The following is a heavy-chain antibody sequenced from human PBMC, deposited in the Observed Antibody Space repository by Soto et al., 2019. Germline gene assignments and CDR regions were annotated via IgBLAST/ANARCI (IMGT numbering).Heavy chain of an antibody. CDR3: AKDRWGYGDSPGRGNYYYYGMDV. V-gene: IGHV3-30*18. Sequence: QVQLVESGGGVVQPGRSLRLSCAASGFTFSSYGMHWVRQAPGKGLEWVAVISYDGSNKYYADSVKGRFTISRDNSKNTLYLQMNSLRAEDTAVNYCAKDRWGYGDSPGRGNYYYYGMDVWGQGTTVTVSS. CDR1: GFTFSSYG. J-gene: IGHJ6*02. CDR2: ISYDGSNK. D-gene: IGHD4-17*01.